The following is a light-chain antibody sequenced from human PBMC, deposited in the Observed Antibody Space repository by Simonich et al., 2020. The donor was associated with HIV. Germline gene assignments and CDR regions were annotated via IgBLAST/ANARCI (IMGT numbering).Light chain of an antibody. V-gene: IGKV3-15*01. J-gene: IGKJ2*01. CDR1: QSVSSN. CDR2: GAS. CDR3: QQYNIYPYT. Sequence: EIVMTQSPATLSVSPGERATLPCRASQSVSSNLAWYQQKPGQAPRLLIYGASTSATGIPARFSGSGSGTEFTLTISSLQPDDFATYYCQQYNIYPYTFGQGTKLEIK.